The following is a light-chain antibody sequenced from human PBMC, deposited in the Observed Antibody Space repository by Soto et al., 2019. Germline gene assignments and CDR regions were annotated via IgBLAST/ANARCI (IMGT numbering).Light chain of an antibody. CDR3: SSYTTSSTFA. CDR1: SSDVGGYNR. J-gene: IGLJ3*02. CDR2: EVT. V-gene: IGLV2-18*02. Sequence: QSALTQPPSVSGSPGQSVTISCTGTSSDVGGYNRVSWYQQPPGTAPKLLIYEVTNRPSGVPDRFSGSKSDNTASLTISGLQAEDEADYYCSSYTTSSTFAFGGGTKVTVL.